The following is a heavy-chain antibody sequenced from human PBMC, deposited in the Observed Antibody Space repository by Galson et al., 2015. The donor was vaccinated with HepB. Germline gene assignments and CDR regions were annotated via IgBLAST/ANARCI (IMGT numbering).Heavy chain of an antibody. D-gene: IGHD5-18*01. J-gene: IGHJ2*01. CDR3: AREKIQLRLGYFDL. Sequence: SETLSLTCTVSGGSVSSGSYYWSWIRQPPGKGLEWIGYIYYSGSTNYKPSLKSRVIISEDTPKNQFSLKLSSVTAADTAVYYCAREKIQLRLGYFDLWGRGTLVTVSS. V-gene: IGHV4-61*01. CDR1: GGSVSSGSYY. CDR2: IYYSGST.